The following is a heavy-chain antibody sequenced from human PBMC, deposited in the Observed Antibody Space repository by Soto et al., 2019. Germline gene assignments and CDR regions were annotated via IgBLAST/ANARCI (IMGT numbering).Heavy chain of an antibody. CDR2: INHSGKV. CDR3: ARNFDS. J-gene: IGHJ4*02. Sequence: PSETLSLTCAVYGGSLGSNYWSWIRQPPGKGLEWIGDINHSGKVNYNPSPKSRVTISVDASKNQFSLNVNSVTAADTAVYYCARNFDSWGQGTLVTVSS. CDR1: GGSLGSNY. V-gene: IGHV4-34*01.